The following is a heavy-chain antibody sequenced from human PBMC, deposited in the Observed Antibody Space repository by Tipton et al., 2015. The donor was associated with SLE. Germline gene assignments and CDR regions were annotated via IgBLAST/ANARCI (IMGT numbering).Heavy chain of an antibody. CDR3: ARRGVVSRFDP. CDR2: IYYSGSA. CDR1: GVSISNYY. Sequence: TLSLTCYVTGVSISNYYWSWIRQPPGKGLEWIGYIYYSGSANYNPSFKSRVTLSVDTSKNQISLKLTSVTAADTAVYYCARRGVVSRFDPWGQGTLVTVSS. V-gene: IGHV4-59*08. J-gene: IGHJ5*02. D-gene: IGHD2-8*02.